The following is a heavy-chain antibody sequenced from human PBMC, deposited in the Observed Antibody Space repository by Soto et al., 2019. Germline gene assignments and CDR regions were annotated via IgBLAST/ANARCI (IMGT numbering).Heavy chain of an antibody. CDR2: VTATAESA. D-gene: IGHD3-10*01. Sequence: GGSLRLSCTSFGFNFDAYAMSWVRQAPGEGLGWVSAVTATAESAYYTDSVRGRFIITRDNSENMLYLQMSSLRVEDTAIYFCARGRYCDSPQDLWGRGTQVPDS. J-gene: IGHJ5*02. CDR3: ARGRYCDSPQDL. V-gene: IGHV3-23*01. CDR1: GFNFDAYA.